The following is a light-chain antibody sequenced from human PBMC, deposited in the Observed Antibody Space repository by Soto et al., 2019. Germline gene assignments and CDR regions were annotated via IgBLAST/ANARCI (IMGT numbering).Light chain of an antibody. V-gene: IGLV2-23*01. CDR2: QDT. CDR3: CSYAGSYTVI. Sequence: QSVLTQPASVSGSPGQSITISCTGTSSDVGGYNLVSWYQQHPAKAPKLIIYQDTQRPSGVSDRFSGSKSGTTASLTISGLQTEDEADYYCCSYAGSYTVIFGGGTKVTVL. CDR1: SSDVGGYNL. J-gene: IGLJ2*01.